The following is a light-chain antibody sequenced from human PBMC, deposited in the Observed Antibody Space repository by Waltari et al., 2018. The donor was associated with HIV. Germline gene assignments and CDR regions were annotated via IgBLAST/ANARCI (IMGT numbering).Light chain of an antibody. Sequence: SALPPPASVSGSPGQAITIPGTGSRIHAGRCNLVSWYQQHPGKAPNLMIYEDDKRPSGVSNRFSGSKSGNTASLTISGLQAEDEADYYCCSYAGSTTWLFGGGTKLTVL. CDR3: CSYAGSTTWL. CDR2: EDD. V-gene: IGLV2-23*01. CDR1: RIHAGRCNL. J-gene: IGLJ3*02.